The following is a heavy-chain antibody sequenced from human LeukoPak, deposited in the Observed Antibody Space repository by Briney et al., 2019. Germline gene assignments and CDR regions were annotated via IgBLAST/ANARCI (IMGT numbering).Heavy chain of an antibody. J-gene: IGHJ4*02. CDR3: ARDTYSGSWSPLIY. Sequence: WGSLRLSCAASGFTFSTYAMYWVRQAPGMGLEWVAVVSSDANNAYYADSVKGRFTISRDNSKNTLFLQMNSLRADDTAVYYCARDTYSGSWSPLIYWGQGTLVTVSS. CDR2: VSSDANNA. CDR1: GFTFSTYA. D-gene: IGHD6-13*01. V-gene: IGHV3-30-3*01.